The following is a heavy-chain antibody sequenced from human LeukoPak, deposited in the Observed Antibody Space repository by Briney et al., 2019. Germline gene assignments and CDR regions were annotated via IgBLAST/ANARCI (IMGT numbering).Heavy chain of an antibody. CDR3: ARVRCGGDCFLYYYYYMDV. CDR1: GYTFTSYG. J-gene: IGHJ6*03. Sequence: ASVKVSCKASGYTFTSYGIGWVRQAPGQGLEWMGWISAYNGNTNYAQKLQGRVTMTTDTSTSTAYMELRSLRSDDTAVYYCARVRCGGDCFLYYYYYMDVWGKGTTVTVSS. CDR2: ISAYNGNT. D-gene: IGHD2-21*01. V-gene: IGHV1-18*01.